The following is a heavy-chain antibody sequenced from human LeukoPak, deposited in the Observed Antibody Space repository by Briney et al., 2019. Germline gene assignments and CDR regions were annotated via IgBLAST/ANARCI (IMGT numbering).Heavy chain of an antibody. V-gene: IGHV4-59*08. CDR3: ARVLRAVALNWFDP. Sequence: PSETLSLTCTVSGGSISIYYWSWIRQPPGKGLEWIGYIYYSGSTNYNPSLKSRVTISVDTSKNQFSLKLSSVTAADTAVYYCARVLRAVALNWFDPWGQGTLVTVSS. D-gene: IGHD6-19*01. J-gene: IGHJ5*02. CDR1: GGSISIYY. CDR2: IYYSGST.